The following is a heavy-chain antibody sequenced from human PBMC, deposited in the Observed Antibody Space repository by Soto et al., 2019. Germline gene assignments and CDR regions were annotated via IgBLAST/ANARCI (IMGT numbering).Heavy chain of an antibody. CDR1: GFSLSTSGVG. V-gene: IGHV2-5*02. J-gene: IGHJ4*02. CDR3: AHRLWFGESLDY. CDR2: IYWDDDK. Sequence: QITLKESGPTLVKPTQTLTLTCTFSGFSLSTSGVGVGWIRQPPGKALEWLALIYWDDDKRYSPSLKSRLTIPKDTSKNQVVLTMTNMDPVDTATYYCAHRLWFGESLDYWGQGTLVTVSS. D-gene: IGHD3-10*01.